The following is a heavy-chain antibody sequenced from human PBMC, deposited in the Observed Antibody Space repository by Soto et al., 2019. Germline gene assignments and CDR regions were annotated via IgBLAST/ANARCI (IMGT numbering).Heavy chain of an antibody. CDR2: IYHSGST. V-gene: IGHV4-30-2*01. CDR1: GGSISSGGYS. Sequence: QLQLQESGSGLVKPSQTLSLTCAVSGGSISSGGYSWSWIRQPPGKGLEWIGYIYHSGSTYYNPSLKSRVTRSVDRSKNQFSLKLSSVTAADTAVYYCARGYNWNYVGYYGMDVWGQGTTVTVSS. CDR3: ARGYNWNYVGYYGMDV. D-gene: IGHD1-7*01. J-gene: IGHJ6*02.